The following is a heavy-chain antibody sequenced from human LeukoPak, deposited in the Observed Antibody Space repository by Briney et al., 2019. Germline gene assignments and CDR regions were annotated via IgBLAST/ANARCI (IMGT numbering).Heavy chain of an antibody. D-gene: IGHD4-17*01. V-gene: IGHV4-59*01. Sequence: SEALSLTCTVSGVSISSYYWSWIRQPPGRGLEWIAYISYSGSTYYNPSLKSRLTISVDTSKKQFSLRLNFVTAADTAVYYCARLRGSGDWYFDLWGHGTLVTVSS. J-gene: IGHJ2*01. CDR3: ARLRGSGDWYFDL. CDR1: GVSISSYY. CDR2: ISYSGST.